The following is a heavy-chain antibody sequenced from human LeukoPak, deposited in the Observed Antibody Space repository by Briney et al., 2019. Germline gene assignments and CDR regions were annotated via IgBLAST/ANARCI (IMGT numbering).Heavy chain of an antibody. CDR2: ISSSGSTI. CDR3: ARDQRGEVAAAGPTNWFDP. D-gene: IGHD6-13*01. J-gene: IGHJ5*02. Sequence: GGSLRLSCAASGFTFSSYEMNWVRQAPGKGLEWVSYISSSGSTIYYADSVKGRFTISRDNAKNSLYLQMNSLRAEDTAVYYCARDQRGEVAAAGPTNWFDPWGQGTLVTVSS. V-gene: IGHV3-48*03. CDR1: GFTFSSYE.